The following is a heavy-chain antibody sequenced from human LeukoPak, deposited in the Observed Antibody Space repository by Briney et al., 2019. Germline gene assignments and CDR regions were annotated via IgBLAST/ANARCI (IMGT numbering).Heavy chain of an antibody. CDR3: ARGGLFNTGFDY. J-gene: IGHJ4*02. CDR2: INHSGST. D-gene: IGHD3-22*01. V-gene: IGHV4-34*01. CDR1: GGSFSGYY. Sequence: SEALSLTCAVYGGSFSGYYRSWMRQPPGKGLEWIGEINHSGSTNYNPSLKSRVTISVDTSKNQFSLKLSSVTAADTAVYYCARGGLFNTGFDYWGQGTLVTVSS.